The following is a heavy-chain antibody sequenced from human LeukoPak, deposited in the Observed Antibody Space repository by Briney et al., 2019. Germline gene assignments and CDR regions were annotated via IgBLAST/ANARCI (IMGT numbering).Heavy chain of an antibody. CDR2: ISSSSSYI. CDR1: GFTFSSYS. J-gene: IGHJ4*02. D-gene: IGHD6-13*01. V-gene: IGHV3-21*01. CDR3: ARDSSSWLYYFDY. Sequence: TGGSLRLSCAASGFTFSSYSMNWVRQAPGKGLEWVSSISSSSSYIYYADSVKGRFTISRDNAKNSLYLQMNSLRAEDTAVYYCARDSSSWLYYFDYWGQGTLVTVSS.